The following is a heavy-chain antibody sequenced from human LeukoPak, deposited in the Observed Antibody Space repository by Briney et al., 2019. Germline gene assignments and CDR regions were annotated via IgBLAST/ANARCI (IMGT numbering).Heavy chain of an antibody. CDR2: INPNSGGT. D-gene: IGHD1-26*01. Sequence: GASVKVSCKASGYTFTGYYMHWVRQAPGQGLEWMGWINPNSGGTNYAQKFQGRVTMTRDTSISTAYMELSRLRSDDTAVYYCARFWHSGSYPSFPFDYWGQGTLVTVSS. J-gene: IGHJ4*02. CDR3: ARFWHSGSYPSFPFDY. V-gene: IGHV1-2*02. CDR1: GYTFTGYY.